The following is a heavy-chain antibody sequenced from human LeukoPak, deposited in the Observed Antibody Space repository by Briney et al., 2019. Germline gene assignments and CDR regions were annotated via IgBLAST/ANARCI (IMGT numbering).Heavy chain of an antibody. CDR2: INHSGST. V-gene: IGHV4-34*01. Sequence: SETLSLTCAVYGGSFSGYYWSWIRQPPGKGLEWIGEINHSGSTNYNPSLKSRVTISVDTSKNQFSLKLSSVTAADTAVYYCARDRWDGDYGDVWGKGTTVTVSS. CDR1: GGSFSGYY. J-gene: IGHJ6*03. CDR3: ARDRWDGDYGDV. D-gene: IGHD1-26*01.